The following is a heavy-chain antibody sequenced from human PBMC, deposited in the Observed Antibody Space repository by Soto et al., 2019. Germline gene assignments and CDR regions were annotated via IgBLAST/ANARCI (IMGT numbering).Heavy chain of an antibody. D-gene: IGHD2-15*01. CDR3: ARDDVLCDGGRCYGVPLDD. Sequence: EVQLVESGGGLVQPGGSLRLSCAASGFTVSSKYMSWVRQAPGKGLEWVSLIQSGGPTYYADSVKGRFTISRDTSENTVHLQMDSLRAEDTAVYYCARDDVLCDGGRCYGVPLDDWGKGTTVTVSS. CDR1: GFTVSSKY. V-gene: IGHV3-66*01. J-gene: IGHJ6*04. CDR2: IQSGGPT.